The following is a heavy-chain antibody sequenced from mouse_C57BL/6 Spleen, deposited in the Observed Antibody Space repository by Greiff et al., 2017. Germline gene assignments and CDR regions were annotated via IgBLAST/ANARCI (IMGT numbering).Heavy chain of an antibody. CDR3: ARRTTVPAWFAY. D-gene: IGHD1-1*01. Sequence: QVQLQQPGAELVKPGASVKLSCKASGYTFTSYWMQWVKQRPGQGLEWIGEIDPSDSYTNYNQKFKGKATLTVDTSSSTAYMQLSSLTSEDSAVYYCARRTTVPAWFAYWGQGTLVTVSA. J-gene: IGHJ3*01. CDR2: IDPSDSYT. V-gene: IGHV1-50*01. CDR1: GYTFTSYW.